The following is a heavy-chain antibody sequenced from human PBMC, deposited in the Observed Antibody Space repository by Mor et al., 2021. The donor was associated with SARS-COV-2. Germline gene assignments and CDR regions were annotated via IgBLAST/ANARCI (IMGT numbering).Heavy chain of an antibody. D-gene: IGHD2-2*01. V-gene: IGHV3-53*01. Sequence: ISGDNSKNTLYLQMNSLRAEDTAVYYCASGEVVPHFDYWGQGTLVTVSS. CDR3: ASGEVVPHFDY. J-gene: IGHJ4*02.